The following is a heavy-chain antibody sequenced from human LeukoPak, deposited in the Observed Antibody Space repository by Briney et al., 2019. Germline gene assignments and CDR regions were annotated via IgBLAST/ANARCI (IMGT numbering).Heavy chain of an antibody. J-gene: IGHJ4*02. D-gene: IGHD3-22*01. V-gene: IGHV3-21*01. CDR2: TSSSSSYI. CDR3: AREVYYDSSGYYSPLMDY. CDR1: GFTFSSYS. Sequence: PGGSLRLSCAASGFTFSSYSMNWVRQAPGKGLEWVSSTSSSSSYIYYADSVKGRFTISRDNAKNSLYLQMNSLRAEDTAVYYCAREVYYDSSGYYSPLMDYWGQGTLVTVSS.